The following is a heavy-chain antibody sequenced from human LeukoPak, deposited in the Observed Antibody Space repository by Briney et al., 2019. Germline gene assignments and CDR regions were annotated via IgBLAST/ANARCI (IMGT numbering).Heavy chain of an antibody. J-gene: IGHJ3*02. Sequence: GGSLRLSCAASGFTFSSYSMNWVRQAPGKGLEWVSSISSGSTYMYYADSVKGRFTISRDNAQNSVFLQMNSLRAEDTAVYYCGRVGGRSKAAKGDAFDIWGQGTMVVVSS. V-gene: IGHV3-21*06. CDR2: ISSGSTYM. D-gene: IGHD6-6*01. CDR1: GFTFSSYS. CDR3: GRVGGRSKAAKGDAFDI.